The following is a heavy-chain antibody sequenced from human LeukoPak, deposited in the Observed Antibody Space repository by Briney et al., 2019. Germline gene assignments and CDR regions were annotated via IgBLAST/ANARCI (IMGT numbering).Heavy chain of an antibody. CDR3: AKDLSSGDNSFDY. D-gene: IGHD2-21*01. CDR1: GFTFSSYA. V-gene: IGHV3-23*01. Sequence: GGSLRLSCAASGFTFSSYAMSWVRQAPGKGLECVSTISGSGINTHYANSVKGRFTISRDNSKNTLFQQMSRLRAEDTAVYYCAKDLSSGDNSFDYWGQGTLVTVSS. CDR2: ISGSGINT. J-gene: IGHJ4*02.